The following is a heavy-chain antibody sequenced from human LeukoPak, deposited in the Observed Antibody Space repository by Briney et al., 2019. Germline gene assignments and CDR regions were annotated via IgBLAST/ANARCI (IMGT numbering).Heavy chain of an antibody. D-gene: IGHD5-18*01. V-gene: IGHV1-2*02. CDR2: INPNSGGT. CDR1: GYTFTGYY. Sequence: ASVKVSCKASGYTFTGYYIHWVRQAPGQGLECMGWINPNSGGTYYAQKFQGRVTVTRNTSISTAYMELSSLRSEDTAVYYCARYTGDFDYWGQGTLVTVSS. J-gene: IGHJ4*02. CDR3: ARYTGDFDY.